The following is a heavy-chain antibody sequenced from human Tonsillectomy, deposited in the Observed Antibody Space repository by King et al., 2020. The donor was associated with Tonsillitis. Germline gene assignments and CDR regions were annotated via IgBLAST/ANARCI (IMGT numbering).Heavy chain of an antibody. J-gene: IGHJ4*02. CDR2: IKGDGSEE. V-gene: IGHV3-7*03. CDR1: GFTFSNYY. D-gene: IGHD1-26*01. CDR3: ARESAVYVGAHDY. Sequence: VQLVESGGGLVQPGGSLRLSCAASGFTFSNYYMSWVRQAPGKGLEWVANIKGDGSEEFFLDSVKGRFTISRDNAKNSLFLQVNSLRVEDTAVYYCARESAVYVGAHDYWGQGTLVTVSS.